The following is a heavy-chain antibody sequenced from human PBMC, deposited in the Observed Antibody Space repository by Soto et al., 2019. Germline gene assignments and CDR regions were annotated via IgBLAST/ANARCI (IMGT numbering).Heavy chain of an antibody. CDR2: IYYNGNT. V-gene: IGHV4-59*11. CDR1: GGSISNHY. J-gene: IGHJ4*02. CDR3: TRANWYSEY. Sequence: QVQLQESGPGLVEPSETLSLTCTVSGGSISNHYWSWIRQPPGKGLEWIGYIYYNGNTNYNPSLKSRLTMSVDTSKNQISLKLSSVTAADTAVYYCTRANWYSEYWGQGTLVTVSS. D-gene: IGHD7-27*01.